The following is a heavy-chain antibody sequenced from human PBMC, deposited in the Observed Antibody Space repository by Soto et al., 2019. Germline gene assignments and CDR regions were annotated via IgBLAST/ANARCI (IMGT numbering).Heavy chain of an antibody. J-gene: IGHJ4*02. Sequence: SVNVSCKTSGGTFSSYASSWVRQAPGQGLEWMGGIIPMFGTANYAQKFQGRVTITADESTSTAYMELSSLRSEDTAVYYCARSRANYYDSRGYYYSTFDYWGQGTLVTVAS. D-gene: IGHD3-22*01. CDR3: ARSRANYYDSRGYYYSTFDY. CDR2: IIPMFGTA. V-gene: IGHV1-69*13. CDR1: GGTFSSYA.